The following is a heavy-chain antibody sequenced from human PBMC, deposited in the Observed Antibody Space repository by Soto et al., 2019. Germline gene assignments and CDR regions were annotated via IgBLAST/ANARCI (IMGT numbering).Heavy chain of an antibody. J-gene: IGHJ4*02. Sequence: EVQLVESGGGLVQPGGSLTLSCAASGFTVSSNYMTWVRQAPGKGLEWVSLIYSAGSTYYADSVKGRFTISRDNSKNTLYLQMNRLRAEDTAVYYCAGTSSLHYWGQGTLVTVSS. CDR2: IYSAGST. D-gene: IGHD3-10*01. CDR3: AGTSSLHY. CDR1: GFTVSSNY. V-gene: IGHV3-66*01.